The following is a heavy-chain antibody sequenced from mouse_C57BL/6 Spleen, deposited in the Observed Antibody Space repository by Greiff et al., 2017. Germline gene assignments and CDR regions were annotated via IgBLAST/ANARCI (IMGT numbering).Heavy chain of an antibody. CDR1: GFTFSDYY. D-gene: IGHD2-2*01. J-gene: IGHJ2*01. CDR2: INYDGSST. V-gene: IGHV5-16*01. CDR3: ARDRGGLLDC. Sequence: EVQRVESEGGLVQPGSSMKLSCTASGFTFSDYYMAWVRQVPEKGLEWVANINYDGSSTYYLDSLKSRFIISRDNAKNILYLQMSSLKSKDTATYYCARDRGGLLDCWGKGTTLTVAT.